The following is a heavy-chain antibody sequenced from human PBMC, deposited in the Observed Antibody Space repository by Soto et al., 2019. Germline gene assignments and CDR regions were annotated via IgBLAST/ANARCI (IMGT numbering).Heavy chain of an antibody. CDR1: GYTFTSFG. CDR3: ARDLHGDPYY. J-gene: IGHJ4*02. D-gene: IGHD4-17*01. Sequence: QVPLVQSGAEVKKPGASVKVSCKASGYTFTSFGISWLRQATGQGLEWMGWSSAYNGNTNYAQQLQGRVTMTTDTPTGTAYIDLRSLRSDHTVVYYFARDLHGDPYYWGQGTLVTVSS. CDR2: SSAYNGNT. V-gene: IGHV1-18*01.